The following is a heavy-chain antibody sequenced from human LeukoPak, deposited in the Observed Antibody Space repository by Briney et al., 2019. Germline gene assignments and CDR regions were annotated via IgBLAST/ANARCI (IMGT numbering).Heavy chain of an antibody. D-gene: IGHD3-10*01. CDR1: GYSSTNYW. CDR3: MRLYYYDSGSYYNVNYNWFDP. V-gene: IGHV5-51*01. Sequence: GESLKISCKGSGYSSTNYWIGWVRKMPGKGLEWMGIMSPGDSNNRYSPSFQGQVTISADKPITTAYLQWSSLKASDTAMYYCMRLYYYDSGSYYNVNYNWFDPWGQGTLVTVSS. J-gene: IGHJ5*02. CDR2: MSPGDSNN.